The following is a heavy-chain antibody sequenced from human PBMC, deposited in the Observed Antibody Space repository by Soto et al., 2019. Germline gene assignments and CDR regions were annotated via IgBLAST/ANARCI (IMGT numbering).Heavy chain of an antibody. J-gene: IGHJ6*02. V-gene: IGHV3-33*01. D-gene: IGHD3-3*01. CDR1: GFTFSSYG. CDR3: ARERFYDFWSDPGSRYYYYGMDV. CDR2: IWYDGSNK. Sequence: QPGGSLRLSCAASGFTFSSYGMHWVRQAPGKGLEWVAVIWYDGSNKYYADSVKGRFTITRDNSKNTLYLQMNSLRAEDTAVYYCARERFYDFWSDPGSRYYYYGMDVWGQGTTVTVSS.